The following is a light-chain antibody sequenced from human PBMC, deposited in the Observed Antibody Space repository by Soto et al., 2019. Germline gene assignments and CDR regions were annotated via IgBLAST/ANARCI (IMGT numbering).Light chain of an antibody. CDR2: GAS. CDR1: QSVSSSY. J-gene: IGKJ1*01. CDR3: QQYDSSPLR. Sequence: EIVLTQSPGTLSLSPGERATLSCRASQSVSSSYLAWYQQKPGQAPRLLIYGASSRATGIPDRFSGSGSGTDFTLTISRLETGDVEGYFGQQYDSSPLRFAEGTKVDIK. V-gene: IGKV3-20*01.